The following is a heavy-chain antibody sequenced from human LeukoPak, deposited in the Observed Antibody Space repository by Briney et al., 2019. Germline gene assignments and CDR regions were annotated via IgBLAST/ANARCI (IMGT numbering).Heavy chain of an antibody. CDR3: ARLPRYYDGLDY. V-gene: IGHV4-39*01. CDR2: IYYSGST. Sequence: PSETLSLTCTVSGGSISSSSYYWGWVRQPPGKGLDWIGNIYYSGSTYYNPSLKSRVTISVDTSKNQFYLNLSSVTAADTAVYYCARLPRYYDGLDYWGQGTLVTVSS. J-gene: IGHJ4*02. CDR1: GGSISSSSYY. D-gene: IGHD3-22*01.